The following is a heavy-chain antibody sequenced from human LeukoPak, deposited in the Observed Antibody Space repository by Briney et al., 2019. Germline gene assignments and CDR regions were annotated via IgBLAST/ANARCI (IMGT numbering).Heavy chain of an antibody. CDR2: IIPIFGTA. CDR1: GGTFSSYA. Sequence: SVKVSCKASGGTFSSYAISSVRQAPGQGLEWMGRIIPIFGTANYAQTFQGRVTITTDESTSTAYMELSSLRSEDTAVYYCARGGFGELPYYFDYWGQGTLVTVSS. J-gene: IGHJ4*02. CDR3: ARGGFGELPYYFDY. V-gene: IGHV1-69*05. D-gene: IGHD3-10*01.